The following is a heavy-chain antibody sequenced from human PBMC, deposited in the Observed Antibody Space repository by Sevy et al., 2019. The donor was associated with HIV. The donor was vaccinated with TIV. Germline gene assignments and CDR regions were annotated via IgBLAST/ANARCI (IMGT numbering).Heavy chain of an antibody. J-gene: IGHJ4*02. V-gene: IGHV3-49*03. CDR3: TRGGQQLVHYFDY. CDR2: IRSKAYGGTT. D-gene: IGHD6-13*01. CDR1: GFTFGDYA. Sequence: GGSLRLSCTASGFTFGDYAMSWFRQAPGKGLEWVGFIRSKAYGGTTEYAASVKGRFTISRDDSKSIAYLQMNSLKTEDTAVYYCTRGGQQLVHYFDYWGQGTLVTVSS.